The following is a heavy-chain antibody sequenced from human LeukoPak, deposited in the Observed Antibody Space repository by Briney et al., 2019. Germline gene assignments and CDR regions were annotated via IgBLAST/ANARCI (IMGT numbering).Heavy chain of an antibody. D-gene: IGHD2-2*01. CDR2: INPNSGFT. CDR1: GYPFTGYY. CDR3: ARLADCSSSSCRSFDY. J-gene: IGHJ4*02. V-gene: IGHV1-2*02. Sequence: ASVKVSCKASGYPFTGYYLHWVRQAPGQELEWMGWINPNSGFTNYAQKFQGRVTMTRDTSISTAYMELSRLRSDDTAVYYCARLADCSSSSCRSFDYWGQGTLVTVSP.